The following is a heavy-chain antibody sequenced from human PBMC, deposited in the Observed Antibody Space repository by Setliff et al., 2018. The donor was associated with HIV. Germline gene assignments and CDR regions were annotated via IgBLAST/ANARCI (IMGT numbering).Heavy chain of an antibody. CDR1: GDSVNNDYYY. CDR2: FSADGSA. V-gene: IGHV4-61*10. J-gene: IGHJ5*02. Sequence: SETLSLTCTVSGDSVNNDYYYWTWIRQPAAKGLEWIGRFSADGSANYNPSLKSRVTISVDTSENQFSLQLTSVTAADTAVYYCARGPIGGYYANWFDPWGQGTLVTVSS. CDR3: ARGPIGGYYANWFDP. D-gene: IGHD3-22*01.